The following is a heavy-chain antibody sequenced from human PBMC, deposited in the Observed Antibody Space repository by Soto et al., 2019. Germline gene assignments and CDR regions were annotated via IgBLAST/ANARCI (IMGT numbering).Heavy chain of an antibody. J-gene: IGHJ4*01. CDR1: GFTFTNSA. Sequence: GASVKVSCKASGFTFTNSAVQWVRQARGQRLEWIGWIVVGSGNTNYAQKFQERVTITRDMSTSTAYMELSSLRSEDTAVYYCATDQIRYCSGGSCYGRGEPDDYWG. CDR2: IVVGSGNT. V-gene: IGHV1-58*01. D-gene: IGHD2-15*01. CDR3: ATDQIRYCSGGSCYGRGEPDDY.